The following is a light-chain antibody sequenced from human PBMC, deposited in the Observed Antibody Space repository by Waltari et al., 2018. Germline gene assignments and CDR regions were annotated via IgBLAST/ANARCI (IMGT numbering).Light chain of an antibody. J-gene: IGLJ3*02. CDR3: AAWHDSLNGPV. CDR1: SSNIGSNT. V-gene: IGLV1-44*01. Sequence: QSVLTQPPSASGTPGQRVTISCSGSSSNIGSNTVNWYQQIPGTAPKLLIYSNNQRPSGVPDRSPGSKSGTSASLAISGLQSEDEADYYCAAWHDSLNGPVFGGGTKLTVL. CDR2: SNN.